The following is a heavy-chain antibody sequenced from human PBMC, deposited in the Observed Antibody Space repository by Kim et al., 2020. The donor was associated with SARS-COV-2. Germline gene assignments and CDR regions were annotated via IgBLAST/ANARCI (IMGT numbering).Heavy chain of an antibody. CDR2: IIPIFGTA. Sequence: SVKVSCKASGGTFSSYAINWVRQAPGQGLEWMGGIIPIFGTANYAQKFQGRVTITADESTSTAYMELSSLRSEDTAVYYCARERRGQWLSVYYFDYWGQRTLVSDSS. CDR1: GGTFSSYA. V-gene: IGHV1-69*13. CDR3: ARERRGQWLSVYYFDY. J-gene: IGHJ4*02. D-gene: IGHD6-19*01.